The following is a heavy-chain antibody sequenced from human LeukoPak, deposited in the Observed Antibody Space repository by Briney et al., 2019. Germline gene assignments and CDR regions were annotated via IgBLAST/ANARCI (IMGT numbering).Heavy chain of an antibody. CDR3: AKDGATMGYYFDY. V-gene: IGHV3-30*18. D-gene: IGHD5-12*01. CDR1: GFTFSSHA. J-gene: IGHJ4*02. CDR2: ISYDGGDS. Sequence: GRSLRLSCAASGFTFSSHAMHWVRQAPGKGLEWVAVISYDGGDSVYAESVKGRFTISRDNSKNTLYLQMNSLRTEDTAVYYCAKDGATMGYYFDYWGQGTLVTVSS.